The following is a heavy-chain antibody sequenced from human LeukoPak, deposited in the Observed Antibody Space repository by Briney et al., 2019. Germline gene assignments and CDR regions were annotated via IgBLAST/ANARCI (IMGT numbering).Heavy chain of an antibody. D-gene: IGHD4-17*01. CDR1: GYSISSGHY. CDR2: MFHSGST. V-gene: IGHV4-38-2*02. Sequence: PETLSLTCTVSGYSISSGHYWAWIRQSPEKGLECIATMFHSGSTYYNPSLKSRVTTSVDTSKHEFSLNLSSVTAADTAVYYCARAGTNLGDYDYWGQGTLVTVSS. J-gene: IGHJ4*02. CDR3: ARAGTNLGDYDY.